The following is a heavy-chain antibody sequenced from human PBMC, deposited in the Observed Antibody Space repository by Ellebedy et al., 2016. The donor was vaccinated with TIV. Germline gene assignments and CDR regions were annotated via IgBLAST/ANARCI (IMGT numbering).Heavy chain of an antibody. Sequence: SETLSLXCAVYGGSFSGYYWSWIRQPPGKGLEWIGEINHSGSTNYNPSLKSRVTISVDTSKNQFSLKLSSVTAADTAVYYCARGGSTSCLSCGYFDYWGQGTLVTVSS. CDR1: GGSFSGYY. CDR2: INHSGST. CDR3: ARGGSTSCLSCGYFDY. J-gene: IGHJ4*02. D-gene: IGHD2-2*01. V-gene: IGHV4-34*01.